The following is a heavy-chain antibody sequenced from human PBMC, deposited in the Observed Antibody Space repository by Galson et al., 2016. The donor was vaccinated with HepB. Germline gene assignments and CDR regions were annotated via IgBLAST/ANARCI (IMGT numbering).Heavy chain of an antibody. J-gene: IGHJ3*01. CDR1: GFTFSDYF. V-gene: IGHV3-72*01. Sequence: SLRLSCAGSGFTFSDYFMDWVRQAPGKGLEWVGRNRNKANRFFTEYAASGKGRFSISRDDSKSSLYLQMNSLKTEDTAVYYCARDCWTPNCPKDALDVWGQGTMVTVSS. D-gene: IGHD3/OR15-3a*01. CDR3: ARDCWTPNCPKDALDV. CDR2: NRNKANRFFT.